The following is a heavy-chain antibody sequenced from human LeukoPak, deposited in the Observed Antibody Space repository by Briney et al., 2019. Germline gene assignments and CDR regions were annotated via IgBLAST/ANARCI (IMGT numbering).Heavy chain of an antibody. CDR3: ARGRQWLVAHFDY. V-gene: IGHV1-8*01. Sequence: ASVKVSCKASGYTFTSYDINWVRQATGQGLEWMGWMNPNSGNTGYAQKFQGRVTMTRDTSISTAYMELSRLRSDDTAVYYCARGRQWLVAHFDYWGQGTLVTVSS. CDR2: MNPNSGNT. J-gene: IGHJ4*02. D-gene: IGHD6-19*01. CDR1: GYTFTSYD.